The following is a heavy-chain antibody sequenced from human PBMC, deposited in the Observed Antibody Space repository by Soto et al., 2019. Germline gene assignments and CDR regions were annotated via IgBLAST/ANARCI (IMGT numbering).Heavy chain of an antibody. D-gene: IGHD3-16*01. J-gene: IGHJ4*02. Sequence: QVQLVQSGAEVKKPGSSVKVSCKASGGTFSRYTISWVRQAPGQGLEGMGRIIPILGITTYAQKFQGRVTITAEEATSTAYMELNRLRSEDTAVYYCARNPPIRLASTPADYWGQGTLVTVSS. V-gene: IGHV1-69*02. CDR2: IIPILGIT. CDR1: GGTFSRYT. CDR3: ARNPPIRLASTPADY.